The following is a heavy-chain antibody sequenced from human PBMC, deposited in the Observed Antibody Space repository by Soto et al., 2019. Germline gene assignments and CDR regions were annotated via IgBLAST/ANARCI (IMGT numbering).Heavy chain of an antibody. V-gene: IGHV3-11*01. CDR2: ISGRGTTI. CDR1: EFTFSDHY. J-gene: IGHJ5*01. Sequence: QVHLVESGGGLVKPGGSLRLSCVASEFTFSDHYMRWIRQAPGRGLEWLSYISGRGTTILYADSVKGRFTISRDNAKNLMFLEMNSLRAEDTAVYYCARGVPADSWGQGTLVIVS. CDR3: ARGVPADS. D-gene: IGHD6-6*01.